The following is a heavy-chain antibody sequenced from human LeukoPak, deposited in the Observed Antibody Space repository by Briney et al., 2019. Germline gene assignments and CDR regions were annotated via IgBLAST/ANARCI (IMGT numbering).Heavy chain of an antibody. CDR2: IRLDGGDT. Sequence: GGSLRLSCAASGLPFTTFWMNWSRQAPGKGPELLANIRLDGGDTNYLGSVQGRFTISRDSAQSLVYLQLNSLRVEDTAVYYCAGGVGWISDIWGQGTRVTVSS. CDR1: GLPFTTFW. V-gene: IGHV3-7*01. D-gene: IGHD6-19*01. CDR3: AGGVGWISDI. J-gene: IGHJ3*02.